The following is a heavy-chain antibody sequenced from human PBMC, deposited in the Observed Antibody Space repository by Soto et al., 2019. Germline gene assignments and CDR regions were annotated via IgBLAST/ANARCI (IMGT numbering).Heavy chain of an antibody. CDR2: VYITDTT. Sequence: QMQLQESGPRVVKPSETLSLTCSVYGGSIRSYFWSWIRQPDGQELEWIWRVYITDTTTCNPNLESRLNLSLDAPRRQFSRQLASVPAGDTAMYYCARHHSSGSGAFDLCGQGTLVTVSS. V-gene: IGHV4-4*07. CDR3: ARHHSSGSGAFDL. J-gene: IGHJ3*01. CDR1: GGSIRSYF. D-gene: IGHD2-15*01.